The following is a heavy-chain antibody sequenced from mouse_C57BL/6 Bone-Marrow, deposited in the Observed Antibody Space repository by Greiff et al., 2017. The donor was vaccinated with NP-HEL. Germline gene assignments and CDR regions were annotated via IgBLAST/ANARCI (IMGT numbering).Heavy chain of an antibody. V-gene: IGHV1-54*01. D-gene: IGHD1-1*01. CDR2: INPGSGGT. CDR1: GYAFTNYL. Sequence: QVQLQQSGAELVRPGTSVKVSCKASGYAFTNYLIEWVKQRPGQGLEWIGVINPGSGGTNYNEQFKGQATLTADNSSSTAYMQLSSLTSEDSAVYVRARVLRSLHYYAMDYWGQGTSVTVSS. CDR3: ARVLRSLHYYAMDY. J-gene: IGHJ4*01.